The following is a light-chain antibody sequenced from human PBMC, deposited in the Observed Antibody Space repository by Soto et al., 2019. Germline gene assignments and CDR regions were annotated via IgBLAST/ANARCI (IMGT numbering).Light chain of an antibody. J-gene: IGKJ4*01. CDR3: QQRSNWFT. V-gene: IGKV3-11*01. Sequence: EIVLTQSPATLSLSPGERATLSCRASQSVSSYLAWYQQKPGQAPRLLIYDASNRATGIPARFSGSGSGTDFTLTISSLEPEDFAGYYCQQRSNWFTFGGGTKVEIK. CDR1: QSVSSY. CDR2: DAS.